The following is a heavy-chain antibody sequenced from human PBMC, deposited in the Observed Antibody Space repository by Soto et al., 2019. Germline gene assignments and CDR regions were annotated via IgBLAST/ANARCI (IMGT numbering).Heavy chain of an antibody. D-gene: IGHD1-26*01. J-gene: IGHJ4*01. Sequence: GASVKVSCKASGYSFSSYGVSWVRQAPGQGLEWIGWINPYNGNTLNSQKLQGRVTFTTDTSASTAYMELSSLRSEDTAVYYCASLVGATQYVWGQGTLVTVSS. CDR3: ASLVGATQYV. V-gene: IGHV1-18*04. CDR1: GYSFSSYG. CDR2: INPYNGNT.